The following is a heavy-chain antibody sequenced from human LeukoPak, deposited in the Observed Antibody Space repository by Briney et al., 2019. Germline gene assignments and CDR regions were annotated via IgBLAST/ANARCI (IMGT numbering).Heavy chain of an antibody. D-gene: IGHD3-9*01. J-gene: IGHJ4*02. CDR3: AKALYYDILSVFDY. Sequence: GGSLRLSCAASGFTFDDYAMLCVRQAPGKGLEWVSGISWNSGSIGYADSVKDRFNISRENAKNSLYLQMNSLRAEDTVLYYCAKALYYDILSVFDYWGQGTLVTVSS. CDR1: GFTFDDYA. CDR2: ISWNSGSI. V-gene: IGHV3-9*01.